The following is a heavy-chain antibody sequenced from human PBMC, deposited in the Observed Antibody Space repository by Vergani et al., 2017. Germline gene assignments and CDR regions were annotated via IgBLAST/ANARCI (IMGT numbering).Heavy chain of an antibody. Sequence: QVQLQESGPGLVKPSQTLSLTCIVSGGSISSGGYYWSWIRQHPGKGLEWIGYIYYSGSTYYNPSLKSRVTISVDTSKNQFSLKLSSVTAADTAVYYCARFRGGSYHRVDYWGQGTLVTVSS. CDR1: GGSISSGGYY. D-gene: IGHD2-15*01. CDR3: ARFRGGSYHRVDY. J-gene: IGHJ4*02. V-gene: IGHV4-31*03. CDR2: IYYSGST.